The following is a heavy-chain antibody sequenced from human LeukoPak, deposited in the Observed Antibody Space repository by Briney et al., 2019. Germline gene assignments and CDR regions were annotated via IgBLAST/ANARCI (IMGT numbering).Heavy chain of an antibody. CDR1: GFTFSYDW. J-gene: IGHJ3*02. V-gene: IGHV3-7*01. Sequence: PGGSLRLSCVSSGFTFSYDWMTWVRQAPGKGLEWVANIKRDGSQIHYADSVKGRFTISRDNTKLFLQMNSLRVEDTARYYCARDTSPSSGSTYFDAFDMWGQGTMVSVSS. CDR3: ARDTSPSSGSTYFDAFDM. CDR2: IKRDGSQI. D-gene: IGHD1-1*01.